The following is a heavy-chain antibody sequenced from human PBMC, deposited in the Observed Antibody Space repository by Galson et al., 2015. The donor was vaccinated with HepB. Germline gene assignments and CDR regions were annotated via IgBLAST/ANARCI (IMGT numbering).Heavy chain of an antibody. V-gene: IGHV3-9*01. CDR3: GKGRYDAWTSAPEC. J-gene: IGHJ4*02. D-gene: IGHD3-3*01. Sequence: SLRLSCAVSGFSFEDSAMHWIRKPPGRGLEWVAGINGSGAFVGYSDSVKGRFTISRDNAKNSLFLHMKNLRRDDTAFYFCGKGRYDAWTSAPECWGQGALVTVSS. CDR2: INGSGAFV. CDR1: GFSFEDSA.